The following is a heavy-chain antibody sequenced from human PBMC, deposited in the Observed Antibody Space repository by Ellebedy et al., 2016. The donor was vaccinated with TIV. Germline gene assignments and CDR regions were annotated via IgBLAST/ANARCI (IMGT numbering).Heavy chain of an antibody. CDR2: IYPDDGDT. CDR1: GYSFYNHW. Sequence: EESLKISCEGSGYSFYNHWIAWVRQAPGKGLEWMGIIYPDDGDTRYSPAFQGQVTISADRSINTASLQWSSLRASDTAKYFCARRAGRGATLPLDYWGQGTRVTVSS. J-gene: IGHJ4*02. V-gene: IGHV5-51*01. CDR3: ARRAGRGATLPLDY. D-gene: IGHD1-26*01.